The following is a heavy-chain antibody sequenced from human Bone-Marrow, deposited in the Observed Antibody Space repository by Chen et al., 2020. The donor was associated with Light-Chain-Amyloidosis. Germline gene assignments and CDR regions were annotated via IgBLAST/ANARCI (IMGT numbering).Heavy chain of an antibody. CDR2: LYNTGTI. CDR1: GFFVNASY. V-gene: IGHV3-53*02. D-gene: IGHD5-12*01. J-gene: IGHJ4*02. CDR3: ASWLQNAFEL. Sequence: EVQVAETGGGLFQPGGSLRLSCIASGFFVNASYFSWVRQAPGKGLACVSVLYNTGTIYYADSVRGRFTISGDRSKNMVHLQINSLRVEDTATYYCASWLQNAFELWGQGTPVTVSS.